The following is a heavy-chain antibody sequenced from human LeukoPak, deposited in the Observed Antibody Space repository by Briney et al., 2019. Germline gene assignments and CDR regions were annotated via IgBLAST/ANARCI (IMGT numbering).Heavy chain of an antibody. J-gene: IGHJ3*01. CDR1: GFTFRNFA. CDR3: GRDPNGDYIGAFDF. D-gene: IGHD4-17*01. CDR2: IHAGGDST. V-gene: IGHV3-23*01. Sequence: PGGSLRLSCIASGFTFRNFAMMWVRQAPGKGLEWVSAIHAGGDSTVYADAVRGRFTISRDNSNNALYLQMNELRADDTAVYYCGRDPNGDYIGAFDFWGQGTMVTVS.